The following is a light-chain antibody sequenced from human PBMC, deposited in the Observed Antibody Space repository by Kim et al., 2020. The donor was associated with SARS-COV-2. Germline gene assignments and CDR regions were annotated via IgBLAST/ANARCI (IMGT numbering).Light chain of an antibody. CDR2: RNN. CDR1: TSDIGSNY. CDR3: ATWDDSLNGTL. J-gene: IGLJ3*02. Sequence: QSVLTQPPSASGIPGQRVTISCSGSTSDIGSNYVYWYQQLPGTAPKLLIYRNNQRPSGVPDRFSVSKSGTSASLAISGLRPDDEADYYCATWDDSLNGTLFGGGTKVTVL. V-gene: IGLV1-47*01.